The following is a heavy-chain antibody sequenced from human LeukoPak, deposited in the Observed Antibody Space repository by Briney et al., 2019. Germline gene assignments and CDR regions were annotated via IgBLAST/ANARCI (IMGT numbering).Heavy chain of an antibody. J-gene: IGHJ4*02. Sequence: GGSLRLSCAASGFTFNNYGMHWVRQAPGKGLEWVAFIRYDGSIKYYADSVKGRFTISRDNSKNTLYLQMNSLRAEDTAVYYCARGLRYSTGWYYFDYWGQGTLVTVSS. V-gene: IGHV3-30*02. CDR3: ARGLRYSTGWYYFDY. CDR1: GFTFNNYG. CDR2: IRYDGSIK. D-gene: IGHD6-19*01.